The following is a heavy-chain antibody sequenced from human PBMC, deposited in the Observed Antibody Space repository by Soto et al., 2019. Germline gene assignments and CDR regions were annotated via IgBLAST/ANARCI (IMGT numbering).Heavy chain of an antibody. D-gene: IGHD5-18*01. Sequence: ESGGGVVQPGRSLRLSCAASGFTFSSYGMHWVRQAPGKGLEWVAVIWYDGSNKYYADSVKGRFTISRDNSKNTLYLQMNSLRAEDTAVYYCARDRNLRGYSYGTFDYWGQGTLVTVSS. CDR3: ARDRNLRGYSYGTFDY. J-gene: IGHJ4*02. CDR1: GFTFSSYG. V-gene: IGHV3-33*01. CDR2: IWYDGSNK.